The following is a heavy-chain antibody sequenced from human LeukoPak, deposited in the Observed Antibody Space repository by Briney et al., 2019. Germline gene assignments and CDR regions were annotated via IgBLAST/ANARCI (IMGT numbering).Heavy chain of an antibody. D-gene: IGHD3-3*01. CDR1: GLNFSVYY. J-gene: IGHJ4*02. Sequence: GSLRLSCTASGLNFSVYYMTWIRQAPGNGLGAPGNGLEWLSHISKTGTSIYYADSVRGRFPISRDNAKNSLYLHMNSLRAEDTAVYYCVAGVALDYWGQGTLVTVSS. V-gene: IGHV3-11*01. CDR3: VAGVALDY. CDR2: ISKTGTSI.